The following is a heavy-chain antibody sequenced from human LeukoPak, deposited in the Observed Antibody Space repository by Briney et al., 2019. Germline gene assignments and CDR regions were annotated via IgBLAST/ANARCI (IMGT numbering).Heavy chain of an antibody. CDR2: IYYSGST. Sequence: SETLSLTCTVSGGSISSGDYYWSWIRQPPGKGLEWIGYIYYSGSTYYNPSFKSRVTISVDTSKNQFSLKLSSVTAADTAVYYCARDIMVRGVWSDYWGQGTLVTVSS. D-gene: IGHD3-10*01. CDR1: GGSISSGDYY. J-gene: IGHJ4*02. CDR3: ARDIMVRGVWSDY. V-gene: IGHV4-30-4*02.